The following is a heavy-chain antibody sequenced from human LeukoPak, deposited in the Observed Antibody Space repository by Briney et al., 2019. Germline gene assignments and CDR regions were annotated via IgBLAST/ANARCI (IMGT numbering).Heavy chain of an antibody. J-gene: IGHJ3*01. CDR3: ARAPSYSSGRFDV. CDR1: GFTFSTYA. CDR2: ISGSGGST. Sequence: GGSLRLSCAASGFTFSTYAMSWVRQAPGKGLERVSGISGSGGSTYYADSVKGRFTLFRDNSKNTLHLQMNSLRAEDTAIYYCARAPSYSSGRFDVWGQGTMVTVSS. D-gene: IGHD6-19*01. V-gene: IGHV3-23*01.